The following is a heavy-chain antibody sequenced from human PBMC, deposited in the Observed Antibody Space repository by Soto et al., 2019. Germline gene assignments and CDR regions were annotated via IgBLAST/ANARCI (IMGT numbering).Heavy chain of an antibody. CDR1: GYTFSVYH. J-gene: IGHJ4*02. V-gene: IGHV1-2*02. D-gene: IGHD6-13*01. CDR2: VHPNSGGT. Sequence: ASVKVSCKASGYTFSVYHMHWVRQAPGQGLEWMGWVHPNSGGTNYAQSFEGRVTMTRDTSINTAYMELSRLTSDDTALYYCVKGLTAAGLFTEYWGQGTLVTVSS. CDR3: VKGLTAAGLFTEY.